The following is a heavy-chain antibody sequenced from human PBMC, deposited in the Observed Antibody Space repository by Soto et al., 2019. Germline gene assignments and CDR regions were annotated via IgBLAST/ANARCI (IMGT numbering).Heavy chain of an antibody. CDR1: GFTFSSYA. CDR3: ARREAAQILDYDYVWRSYNYSDY. CDR2: ISYDGSNK. J-gene: IGHJ4*02. V-gene: IGHV3-30-3*01. D-gene: IGHD3-16*01. Sequence: SLRLSCAASGFTFSSYAMHWVRQAPGKGLEWVAVISYDGSNKYYADSVRGRFTISRDNSKNTLYLQMNSLRAEDTAVYYCARREAAQILDYDYVWRSYNYSDYSCQGPLLTVSS.